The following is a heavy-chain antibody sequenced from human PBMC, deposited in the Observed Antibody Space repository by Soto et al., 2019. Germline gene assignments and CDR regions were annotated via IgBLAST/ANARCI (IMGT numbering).Heavy chain of an antibody. V-gene: IGHV3-33*01. CDR1: GFRFSSYA. CDR2: IWYDGSDK. CDR3: ARGGGGWLRPYGMDV. J-gene: IGHJ6*02. Sequence: QVQLVESGGGVVQPGRSLTLSCAASGFRFSSYAMHWVRQAPGKGLEWVAIIWYDGSDKYYTDSVRGRFTISRENPDNMLYLQMNSRRGGDTGVYFCARGGGGWLRPYGMDVWGQGTAVTVSS. D-gene: IGHD5-12*01.